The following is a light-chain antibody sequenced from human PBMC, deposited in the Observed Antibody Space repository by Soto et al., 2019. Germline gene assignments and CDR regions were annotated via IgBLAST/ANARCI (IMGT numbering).Light chain of an antibody. CDR3: GTWDNTLSSTV. J-gene: IGLJ2*01. Sequence: QSVLTQPPSVSAAPGRKVTISCSVSRADIGNNDVSWYQQFPGTAPTLLIYDSHQRPSGIPDRFSASKSGTSASLGIADLQTGDEADYYCGTWDNTLSSTVFGGGTKVTVL. CDR1: RADIGNND. CDR2: DSH. V-gene: IGLV1-51*01.